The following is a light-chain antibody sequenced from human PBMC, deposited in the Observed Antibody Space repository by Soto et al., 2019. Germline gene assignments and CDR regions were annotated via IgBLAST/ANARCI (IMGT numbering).Light chain of an antibody. CDR2: DAS. CDR1: LSITTW. V-gene: IGKV1-5*01. Sequence: DIQMTQSPSTLSASVVYRVTITCRASLSITTWLAWYQQKPGKAPKVLIYDASTLESGVPSRFSGSGSGTEFTLTISSLQPDDFATYYCQQYNSYSTFGGGTKVDI. J-gene: IGKJ4*01. CDR3: QQYNSYST.